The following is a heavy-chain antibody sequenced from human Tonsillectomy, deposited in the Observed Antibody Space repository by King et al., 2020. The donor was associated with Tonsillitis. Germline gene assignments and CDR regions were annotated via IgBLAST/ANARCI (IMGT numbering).Heavy chain of an antibody. D-gene: IGHD5-12*01. Sequence: VKLVESGAEVKKPGESLRISCRGSGYTFTNYLITWVRQMPGKGLEWMGRIDPGDSYTNYSPSFQGHVTISVDKSISTAYVQWSGLKASDTAIYYCATRTGFSGYDSFFDYWGQGTLVTVSS. CDR3: ATRTGFSGYDSFFDY. CDR2: IDPGDSYT. J-gene: IGHJ4*02. V-gene: IGHV5-10-1*03. CDR1: GYTFTNYL.